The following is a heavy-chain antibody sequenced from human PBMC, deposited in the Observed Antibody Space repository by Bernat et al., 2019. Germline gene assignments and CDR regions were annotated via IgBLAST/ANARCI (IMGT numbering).Heavy chain of an antibody. D-gene: IGHD3-16*01. V-gene: IGHV4-34*01. Sequence: QVQLRQWAAGRWRPWETLPPTCGVFGGSFSEANGSGIRRPPGKGMEWMGEINHNGETYYNPSLETRVTISVDTSKSQFSLRLTSVTAADTAVYYCARGKRWGSSFDPWGQGTLVTISS. CDR3: ARGKRWGSSFDP. CDR2: INHNGET. CDR1: GGSFSEAN. J-gene: IGHJ5*02.